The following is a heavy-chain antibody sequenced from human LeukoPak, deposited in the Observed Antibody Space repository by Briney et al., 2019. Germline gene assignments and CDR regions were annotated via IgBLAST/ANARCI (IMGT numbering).Heavy chain of an antibody. CDR2: MYYSGST. CDR3: ASIAVAGKNSIFDY. CDR1: GGSISSYY. D-gene: IGHD6-19*01. Sequence: PSETLSLTCTVSGGSISSYYWSWIRQPPGKGLEWIGYMYYSGSTNYNPSLKSRVTISVDTSKNQFSLKLSSVTAADTAVYYCASIAVAGKNSIFDYWGQGTLVTVSS. J-gene: IGHJ4*02. V-gene: IGHV4-59*08.